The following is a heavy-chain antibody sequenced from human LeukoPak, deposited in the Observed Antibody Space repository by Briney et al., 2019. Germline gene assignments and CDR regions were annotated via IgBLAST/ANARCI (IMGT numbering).Heavy chain of an antibody. J-gene: IGHJ4*02. CDR2: ISWNSGSI. V-gene: IGHV3-9*01. D-gene: IGHD3-9*01. CDR1: GFTFDDYA. CDR3: AKDRRDDILTGYSDY. Sequence: PGRSLRLSCAASGFTFDDYAMHWVRQAPGKGLEWVSGISWNSGSIGYADSVKGRFTISRDNAKNSLYPQMNSLRAEDTALYYCAKDRRDDILTGYSDYWGQGTLVTVSS.